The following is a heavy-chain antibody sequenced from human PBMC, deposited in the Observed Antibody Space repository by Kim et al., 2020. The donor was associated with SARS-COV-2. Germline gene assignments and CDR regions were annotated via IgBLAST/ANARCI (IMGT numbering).Heavy chain of an antibody. CDR1: GFTFSSYG. Sequence: GGSLRLSCAASGFTFSSYGMHWVRQAPGKGLEWVAVIWYDGSNKYYADSVKGRFTISRDNSKNTLYLQMNSLRAEDTAVYYCAREGRWPFYYYGMDVWGQGTTVTVSS. CDR2: IWYDGSNK. J-gene: IGHJ6*02. D-gene: IGHD2-15*01. CDR3: AREGRWPFYYYGMDV. V-gene: IGHV3-33*01.